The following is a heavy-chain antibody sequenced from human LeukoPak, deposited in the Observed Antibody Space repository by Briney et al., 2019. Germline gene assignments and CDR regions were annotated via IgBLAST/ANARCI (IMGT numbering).Heavy chain of an antibody. D-gene: IGHD6-13*01. CDR1: GFTFSSYA. J-gene: IGHJ3*01. Sequence: GGSLRLSCAASGFTFSSYAMHWVRQAPGKGLEWVAVISYDGSNKYYADSVKGRFTISRDNSKNTLYLQMNSLRAEDTAVYYCARDHIAALGTFDLWGQGTMVTVSS. CDR3: ARDHIAALGTFDL. CDR2: ISYDGSNK. V-gene: IGHV3-30-3*01.